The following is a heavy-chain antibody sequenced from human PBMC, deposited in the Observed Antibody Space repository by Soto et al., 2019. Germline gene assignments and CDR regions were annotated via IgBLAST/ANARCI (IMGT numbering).Heavy chain of an antibody. CDR3: AKGDCSGGRCYRGFDY. Sequence: QVQLLQSGAEVKKPGSSVKVSCKTSGGTFNTYAISWVRQAPGQGLEWMGGIIPILSTANYAQNFQGRVTITADESTSAAYMELSSLRSEDTAVYYCAKGDCSGGRCYRGFDYWGQGTLVTVSS. V-gene: IGHV1-69*01. D-gene: IGHD2-15*01. CDR1: GGTFNTYA. CDR2: IIPILSTA. J-gene: IGHJ4*02.